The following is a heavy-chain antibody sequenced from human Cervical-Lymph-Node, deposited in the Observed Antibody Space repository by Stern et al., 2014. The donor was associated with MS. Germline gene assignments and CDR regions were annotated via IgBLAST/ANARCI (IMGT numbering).Heavy chain of an antibody. J-gene: IGHJ5*02. CDR2: IWYDGSNK. Sequence: VQLVESGGGVVQPGRSLRLSCAASGFTFSSYGMHWVRQAPGKGLEWVAVIWYDGSNKNYADSVKGRFTISRDNSKNTLYLQMNSLRAEDTAVYYCASGYCSGGSCYPDRWFDPWGQGTLVTVSS. D-gene: IGHD2-15*01. CDR1: GFTFSSYG. V-gene: IGHV3-33*01. CDR3: ASGYCSGGSCYPDRWFDP.